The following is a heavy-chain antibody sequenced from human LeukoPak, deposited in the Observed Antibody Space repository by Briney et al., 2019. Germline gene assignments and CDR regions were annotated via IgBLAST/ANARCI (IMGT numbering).Heavy chain of an antibody. V-gene: IGHV3-43*02. J-gene: IGHJ3*02. CDR3: AKDRSYDSSGYYPFRFPFDI. CDR1: GFTFDDYA. D-gene: IGHD3-22*01. CDR2: ISGDGGST. Sequence: PGGSLRLSCAASGFTFDDYAMHWVRQAPGKGVEWVSVISGDGGSTEYADSVKGGFTIYRENRKNYLYMQINSLRTEDTALYYCAKDRSYDSSGYYPFRFPFDIWGQGTMVTVSS.